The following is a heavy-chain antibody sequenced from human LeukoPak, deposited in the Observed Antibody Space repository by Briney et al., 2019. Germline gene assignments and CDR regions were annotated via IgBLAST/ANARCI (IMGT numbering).Heavy chain of an antibody. CDR3: ARGCSGTYYEWFDP. CDR1: GYTFTGYY. V-gene: IGHV1-2*02. D-gene: IGHD1-26*01. CDR2: INPNTGTT. J-gene: IGHJ5*02. Sequence: GASVTVSFKTSGYTFTGYYIHWVRNAPRQGLEWMGWINPNTGTTNYAQKFQGRVTMTRDTSINTGYMELSRLTSDDTAVYYCARGCSGTYYEWFDPWGQGTLVTVSS.